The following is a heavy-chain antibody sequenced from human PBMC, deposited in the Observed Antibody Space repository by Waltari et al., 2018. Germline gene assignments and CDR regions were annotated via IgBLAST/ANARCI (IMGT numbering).Heavy chain of an antibody. J-gene: IGHJ6*02. V-gene: IGHV4-34*01. Sequence: QVQLQQWGAGLLKPSETLSLTCAVYGGSFSGYYWSWISQPPGKGREWIGEINHSGSTNYNPSLKSRVTISVDTSKNQFSLKLSSVTAADTALYYCARATSYAYSSSWYYYYYGMDVWGQGTTVTVSS. CDR2: INHSGST. CDR3: ARATSYAYSSSWYYYYYGMDV. CDR1: GGSFSGYY. D-gene: IGHD6-13*01.